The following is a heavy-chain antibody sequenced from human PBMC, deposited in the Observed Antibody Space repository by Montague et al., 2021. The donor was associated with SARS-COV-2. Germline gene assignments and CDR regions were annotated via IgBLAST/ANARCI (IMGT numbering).Heavy chain of an antibody. Sequence: SETLSLTCSVSGEPIGGFFWNWIRQPAGKGLEWIGHIYASGGTDYNPSLDSRVTMSVDTSKNQFTLKVNSVTAADTAMYYCARGVVAATPVVDFWGRGTLVTVSS. J-gene: IGHJ4*02. D-gene: IGHD2-15*01. V-gene: IGHV4-4*07. CDR3: ARGVVAATPVVDF. CDR1: GEPIGGFF. CDR2: IYASGGT.